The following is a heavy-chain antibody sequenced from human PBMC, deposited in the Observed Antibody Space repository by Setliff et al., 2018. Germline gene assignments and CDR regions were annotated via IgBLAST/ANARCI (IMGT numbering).Heavy chain of an antibody. CDR3: ARDQEGYCYGGSCFSAAY. J-gene: IGHJ4*02. CDR2: ISTYNDNT. CDR1: GHTFSSYG. D-gene: IGHD2-15*01. V-gene: IGHV1-18*01. Sequence: ASVKVSCKASGHTFSSYGITWVRRAPGQGLEWMGWISTYNDNTYYAQNLEDRVTITTDTSTSTAYMEVRSLRSDDTAVYYCARDQEGYCYGGSCFSAAYWGQGTLVTVSS.